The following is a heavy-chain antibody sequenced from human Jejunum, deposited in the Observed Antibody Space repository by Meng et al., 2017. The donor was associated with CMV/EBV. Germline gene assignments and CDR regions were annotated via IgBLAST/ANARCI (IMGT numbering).Heavy chain of an antibody. D-gene: IGHD6-19*01. J-gene: IGHJ4*02. CDR2: LTGGGSHT. V-gene: IGHV3-23*01. Sequence: GFTFSSHAMIWVRQAPGKGLEWVSALTGGGSHTYYADSVQGRFTISRDNFKSTLYLKMNSLRGDDTAVYYCGRDWSTSGLYGGVLDNWGQGILVTVSS. CDR3: GRDWSTSGLYGGVLDN. CDR1: GFTFSSHA.